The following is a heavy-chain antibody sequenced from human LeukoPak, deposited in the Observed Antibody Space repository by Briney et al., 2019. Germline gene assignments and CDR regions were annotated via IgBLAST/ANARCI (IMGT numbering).Heavy chain of an antibody. CDR3: ARHFCSGDNCYYFDY. J-gene: IGHJ4*02. D-gene: IGHD2-15*01. V-gene: IGHV4-59*01. CDR2: IYYSGNT. Sequence: SSETLSLTCTVSRGSISSYYWSWIRQPPGKGLEWIGYIYYSGNTNYNPSLKSRVTISVDTSRNQFSLNLSSVTAADTAICYCARHFCSGDNCYYFDYWGRGTLVTVSS. CDR1: RGSISSYY.